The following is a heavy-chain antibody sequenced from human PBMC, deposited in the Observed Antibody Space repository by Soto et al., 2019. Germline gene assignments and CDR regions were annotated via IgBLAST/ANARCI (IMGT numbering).Heavy chain of an antibody. V-gene: IGHV3-33*01. CDR3: ARDRRPRYCSGGSCYYYGMDV. D-gene: IGHD2-15*01. CDR2: IWYDGSNK. J-gene: IGHJ6*02. Sequence: GGSLRLSCAASGFTFSSYGMHWVRQAPGKGLEWVAVIWYDGSNKYYADSVKGRFTISRDNSKNTLYLQMNSLRAEDTAVYYCARDRRPRYCSGGSCYYYGMDVWPRGTRVTVSS. CDR1: GFTFSSYG.